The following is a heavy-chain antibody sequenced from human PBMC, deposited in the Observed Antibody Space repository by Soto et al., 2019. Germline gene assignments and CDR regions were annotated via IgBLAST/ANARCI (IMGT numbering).Heavy chain of an antibody. CDR1: GFTFSSYA. Sequence: GGSLRLSCAASGFTFSSYAMSWVRQAPGKGLEWVSAISGSGGSTYYADSVKGRFTISRDNSKKTLYLQMNSLRAEDTAVYYCAKDLNSSWYGRGQNYYYGMDVWGQGTTVTVSS. J-gene: IGHJ6*02. V-gene: IGHV3-23*01. CDR3: AKDLNSSWYGRGQNYYYGMDV. D-gene: IGHD6-13*01. CDR2: ISGSGGST.